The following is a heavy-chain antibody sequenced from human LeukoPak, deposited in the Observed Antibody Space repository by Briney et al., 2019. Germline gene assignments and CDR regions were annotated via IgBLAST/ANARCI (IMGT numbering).Heavy chain of an antibody. V-gene: IGHV3-23*01. CDR3: AKDLRYYVAMDV. CDR2: IGSDGST. CDR1: RFTFSVYA. D-gene: IGHD3-10*02. Sequence: GGSLRLFCAASRFTFSVYAMSWVRQAPGKGLEWVSGIGSDGSTHYAESVKGRFAISRDNSKSTLYLQMNSLRAEDTALYYCAKDLRYYVAMDVWGQGTTVTVSS. J-gene: IGHJ6*02.